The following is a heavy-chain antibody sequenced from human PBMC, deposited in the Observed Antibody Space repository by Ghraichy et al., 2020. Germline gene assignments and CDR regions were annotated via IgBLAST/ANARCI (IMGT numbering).Heavy chain of an antibody. V-gene: IGHV4-59*01. CDR2: IYYSGST. Sequence: SETLSLTCTVSGGSISGYYWSWIRQPLGKGLEWLGYIYYSGSTNYNPSLKSRVTISVDTSKNQFSLKLSSVTAADTAVYYCARSGSWYFDLWGRGTLVSVSS. J-gene: IGHJ2*01. D-gene: IGHD1-26*01. CDR1: GGSISGYY. CDR3: ARSGSWYFDL.